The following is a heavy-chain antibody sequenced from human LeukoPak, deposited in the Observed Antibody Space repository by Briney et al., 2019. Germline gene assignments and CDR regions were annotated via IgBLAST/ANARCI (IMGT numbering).Heavy chain of an antibody. J-gene: IGHJ6*02. D-gene: IGHD5-24*01. CDR1: GGSISSSTSY. CDR3: APNPHGSYSAMDV. V-gene: IGHV4-39*01. CDR2: IYYSGST. Sequence: PSETLSLTCTVSGGSISSSTSYGGWIRQPPGKGVEWIGGIYYSGSTYCNPSLKSRVTMSVDTSKNQFSLNLTSVTAADTAVYYRAPNPHGSYSAMDVWGQGTPVTVSS.